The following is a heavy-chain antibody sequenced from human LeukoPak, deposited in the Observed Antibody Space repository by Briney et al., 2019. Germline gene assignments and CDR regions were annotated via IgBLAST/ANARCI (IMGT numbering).Heavy chain of an antibody. J-gene: IGHJ6*02. V-gene: IGHV3-30*03. D-gene: IGHD4-17*01. CDR3: ASIHGDYGRLGYYYTMDV. CDR1: GFSFSNFG. Sequence: PGRSLRLSCAASGFSFSNFGMHWVRQAPGKGLEWVAVISYDGNNKYYADSVKGRFTISRDNSKNTLSLQMNSLRAEDTALYHCASIHGDYGRLGYYYTMDVWGQGTTVTVSS. CDR2: ISYDGNNK.